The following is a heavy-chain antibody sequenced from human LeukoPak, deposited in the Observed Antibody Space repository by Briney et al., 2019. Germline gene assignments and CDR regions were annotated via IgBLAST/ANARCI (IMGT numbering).Heavy chain of an antibody. CDR2: ISSSSSYM. V-gene: IGHV3-21*01. Sequence: PRGSLRLSCAASGFTFTTYTMNSGRQAPGTGLEWGSFISSSSSYMYYADSVKGRFTISRDNTKKSLYLQMNSLRAEDTAVYYCARDFSGYDYNFDYWGQGTLVTVSS. CDR3: ARDFSGYDYNFDY. J-gene: IGHJ4*02. CDR1: GFTFTTYT. D-gene: IGHD5-12*01.